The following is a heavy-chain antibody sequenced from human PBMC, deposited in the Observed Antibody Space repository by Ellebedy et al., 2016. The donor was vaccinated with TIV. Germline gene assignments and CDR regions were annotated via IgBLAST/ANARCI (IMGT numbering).Heavy chain of an antibody. V-gene: IGHV1-46*04. CDR2: INPSGGST. CDR1: GYTFSTYY. D-gene: IGHD1-26*01. Sequence: AASVKVSCKASGYTFSTYYMHWVRQAPGQGLEWLGIINPSGGSTTYAQNLQGRVTMTRDTSTTTVYMELSSLRSEDTAVYYCASSKWELLTSFDYWGQGTLVTVSS. CDR3: ASSKWELLTSFDY. J-gene: IGHJ4*02.